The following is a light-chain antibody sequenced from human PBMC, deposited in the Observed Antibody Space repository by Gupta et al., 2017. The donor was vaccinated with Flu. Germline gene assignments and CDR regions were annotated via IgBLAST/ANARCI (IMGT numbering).Light chain of an antibody. V-gene: IGLV1-40*01. J-gene: IGLJ2*01. CDR2: GNT. CDR1: TSNVGAGYD. CDR3: QSYERKGACWV. Sequence: TISCTGSTSNVGAGYDVNWYPHLPGTAPQVLIYGNTRRPSGVPDRFSGSKSGTSASLAISGLQAEDEGSYYCQSYERKGACWVFGGGTKLTVL.